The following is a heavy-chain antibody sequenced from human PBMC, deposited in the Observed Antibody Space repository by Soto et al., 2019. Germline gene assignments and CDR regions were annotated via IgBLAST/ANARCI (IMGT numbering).Heavy chain of an antibody. CDR3: ARVPSGDYDFWSGGTYYYYYMDV. Sequence: SETLSLTCTVSGCSISSGGYYWSWILQHPGKGLEWIGYIYYSGSTYYNPSLKSRVTISVDTSKNQFSLKLSSVTAADTAVYYCARVPSGDYDFWSGGTYYYYYMDVWGKGTTVTVSS. CDR1: GCSISSGGYY. CDR2: IYYSGST. J-gene: IGHJ6*03. V-gene: IGHV4-31*03. D-gene: IGHD3-3*01.